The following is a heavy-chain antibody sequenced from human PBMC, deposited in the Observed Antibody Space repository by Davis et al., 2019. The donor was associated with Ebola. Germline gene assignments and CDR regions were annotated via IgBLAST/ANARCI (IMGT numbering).Heavy chain of an antibody. CDR3: ARVLITLDYCGMDV. CDR2: ITPNSGDT. V-gene: IGHV1-2*06. Sequence: ASVKVSCKASGFTFTDYYIHWLRQAPGQGLEWLGRITPNSGDTHYAQRFQGRITLTSDTSISTAFMELSRLRSDDTAIYFCARVLITLDYCGMDVWGIGTTVTVSS. J-gene: IGHJ6*04. CDR1: GFTFTDYY.